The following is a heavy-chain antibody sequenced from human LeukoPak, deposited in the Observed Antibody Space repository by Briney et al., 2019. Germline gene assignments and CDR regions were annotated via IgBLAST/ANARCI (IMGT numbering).Heavy chain of an antibody. CDR3: AKDPRDGYNYDI. D-gene: IGHD5-24*01. Sequence: GGSLRLSCAASGFTLSSYAMSWVRQAPGKGLEWVSAISDSGGSTYYADSVKGRFTISRDNSKNTLYLQMNSLRAEDTAVYYCAKDPRDGYNYDIWGQGTMVTVSS. CDR2: ISDSGGST. CDR1: GFTLSSYA. J-gene: IGHJ3*02. V-gene: IGHV3-23*01.